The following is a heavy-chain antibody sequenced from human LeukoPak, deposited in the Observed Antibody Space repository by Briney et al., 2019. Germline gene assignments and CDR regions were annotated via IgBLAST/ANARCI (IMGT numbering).Heavy chain of an antibody. CDR3: AKSYNGYESKPDY. Sequence: GGSLRLSCAASGFTFSSYAMSWVRQAPGKGLEWVSSISNSGGRTFYTDSVKGRFTISRDNSKITLYLQMNSLRAGDTAVYYCAKSYNGYESKPDYWGQGTLVTVSS. J-gene: IGHJ4*02. V-gene: IGHV3-23*01. D-gene: IGHD5-12*01. CDR2: ISNSGGRT. CDR1: GFTFSSYA.